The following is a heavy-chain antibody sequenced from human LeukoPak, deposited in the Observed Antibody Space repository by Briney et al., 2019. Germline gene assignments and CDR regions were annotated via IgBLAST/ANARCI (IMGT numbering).Heavy chain of an antibody. CDR1: GGSISSYC. J-gene: IGHJ4*02. CDR2: IYTSGST. CDR3: ARHEGYGGAFDY. V-gene: IGHV4-4*09. D-gene: IGHD4-23*01. Sequence: SETLSLACTVSGGSISSYCWSWIRQPPGKGLEWIGYIYTSGSTNNNPSPKSRVTISVDTSKSPFSLKLSSLTAAATAVYYCARHEGYGGAFDYWGQGTLVTVSS.